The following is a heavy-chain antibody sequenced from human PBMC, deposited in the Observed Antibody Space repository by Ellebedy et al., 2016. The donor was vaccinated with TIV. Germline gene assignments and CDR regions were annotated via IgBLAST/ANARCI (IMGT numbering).Heavy chain of an antibody. CDR2: VNPNSGGT. J-gene: IGHJ6*02. Sequence: AASVKVSCKASGYTFTGYYIHWVRQAPGQGLEWMGWVNPNSGGTSYGQEFQGRVTMTRDTSISTAYMELSRLRFDDTAVYYCARGTDVWGQGTTVTVSS. CDR1: GYTFTGYY. V-gene: IGHV1-2*02. CDR3: ARGTDV.